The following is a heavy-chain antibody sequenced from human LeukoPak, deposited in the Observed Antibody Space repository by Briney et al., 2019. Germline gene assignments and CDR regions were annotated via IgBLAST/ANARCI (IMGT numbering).Heavy chain of an antibody. V-gene: IGHV3-53*01. CDR2: IYSGGST. D-gene: IGHD6-13*01. CDR3: ARWYKQQEVFDY. Sequence: PGGSLRLSCAASGFTVSSNYMSWVRQAPGKGLEWVSVIYSGGSTYYADSVKGRFTISRDNSKNTLYLQMNSLRAEDTAVYYCARWYKQQEVFDYWGQGTLVTVSS. CDR1: GFTVSSNY. J-gene: IGHJ4*02.